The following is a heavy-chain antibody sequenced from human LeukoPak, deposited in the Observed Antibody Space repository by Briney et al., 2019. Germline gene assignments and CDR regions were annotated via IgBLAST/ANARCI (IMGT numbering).Heavy chain of an antibody. CDR3: ARIVSGWQYYYFDL. CDR1: GGSLSNFY. V-gene: IGHV4-34*01. J-gene: IGHJ4*02. CDR2: INHSGST. D-gene: IGHD6-19*01. Sequence: PSEPLSLTCGVYGGSLSNFYWSWIRQPPGKGLEWIAEINHSGSTNYNPSFERRVSMSVDTSKNQFSLMMNSVTAADTAIYYCARIVSGWQYYYFDLWGQGTPVTVSS.